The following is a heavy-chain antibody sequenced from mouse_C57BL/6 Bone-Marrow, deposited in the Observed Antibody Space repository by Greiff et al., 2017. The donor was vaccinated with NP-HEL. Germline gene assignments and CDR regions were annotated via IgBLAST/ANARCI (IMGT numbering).Heavy chain of an antibody. CDR1: GYTFTSYW. V-gene: IGHV1-50*01. J-gene: IGHJ3*01. Sequence: QVQLQQPGAELVKPGASVKLSCKASGYTFTSYWMQWVKQRPGQGIEWIGEIDPSDSYTNYNQKFKGKATLTVGTSSSTAYMQLSSLTSEDSAVYYCARSGDPILFAYWGQGTLVTVSA. CDR3: ARSGDPILFAY. D-gene: IGHD3-2*02. CDR2: IDPSDSYT.